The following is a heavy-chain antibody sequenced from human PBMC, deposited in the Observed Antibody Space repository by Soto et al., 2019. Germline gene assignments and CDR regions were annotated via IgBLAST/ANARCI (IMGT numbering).Heavy chain of an antibody. D-gene: IGHD3-22*01. CDR3: ASGETYYYDSSATARAFDI. CDR2: ISSSSSTI. Sequence: GGSLRLSCAASGFTFSSYSMNWVRQAPGKGLEWVSYISSSSSTIYYADSVKGRFTISRDNAKNSLYLQMNSLRDEDTAVYYCASGETYYYDSSATARAFDIWGQGTMVTVSS. CDR1: GFTFSSYS. J-gene: IGHJ3*02. V-gene: IGHV3-48*02.